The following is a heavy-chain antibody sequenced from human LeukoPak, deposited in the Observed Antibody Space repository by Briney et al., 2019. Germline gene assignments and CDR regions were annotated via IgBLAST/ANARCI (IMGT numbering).Heavy chain of an antibody. D-gene: IGHD3-3*01. CDR2: MNPNSGNT. J-gene: IGHJ3*02. CDR1: GYTFTSYD. CDR3: ARGREYYDFWGGHIGAFDI. Sequence: GASVKVSCKASGYTFTSYDINWVRQATGQGLEWMGWMNPNSGNTGYAQKFQGRVTMTRNTSISTAYMELSSLRSEDTAVYYCARGREYYDFWGGHIGAFDIWGQGTMVTVSS. V-gene: IGHV1-8*01.